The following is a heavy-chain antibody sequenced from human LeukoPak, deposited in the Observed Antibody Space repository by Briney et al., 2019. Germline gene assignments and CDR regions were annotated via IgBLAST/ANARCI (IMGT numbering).Heavy chain of an antibody. CDR3: ARERDSSGLDY. Sequence: PGGSLRLSCAASGFTVSSNYMNWVRQAPGKGLEWVSVIYSGGSTYYADSVKGRFTISRDNSKNTLYLQMNSLRAEDTAVYYCARERDSSGLDYWGQGTLVTVSS. V-gene: IGHV3-53*01. J-gene: IGHJ4*02. CDR1: GFTVSSNY. CDR2: IYSGGST. D-gene: IGHD3-22*01.